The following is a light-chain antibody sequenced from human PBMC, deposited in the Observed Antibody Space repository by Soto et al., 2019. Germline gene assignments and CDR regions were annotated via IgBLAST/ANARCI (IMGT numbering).Light chain of an antibody. Sequence: QSALTQPASVSGSPGQSITISCTGTSSDVGGYNYVSWYQQHPGKAPKLMIYDVRNRPSGVSNRFSGSKSGNTASLTISGLQAEDEADYYCSSYTSSSTYVVFGGGTKRTVL. V-gene: IGLV2-14*01. CDR3: SSYTSSSTYVV. J-gene: IGLJ2*01. CDR1: SSDVGGYNY. CDR2: DVR.